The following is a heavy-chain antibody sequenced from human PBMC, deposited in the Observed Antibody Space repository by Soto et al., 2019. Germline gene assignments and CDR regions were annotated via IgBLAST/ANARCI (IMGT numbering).Heavy chain of an antibody. J-gene: IGHJ1*01. CDR2: IFYSGDT. V-gene: IGHV4-30-4*01. CDR3: VGTGTTDDF. D-gene: IGHD1-7*01. CDR1: GASVNTGDYY. Sequence: VQLQGSGPGLVKPSQTLSLTRTVSGASVNTGDYYWSYIRQSPGKGLEWLGYIFYSGDTYYNPSLKSRATISLNTSRNQISLTLTSVTDADTAVYFCVGTGTTDDFWGQGTLVTVSS.